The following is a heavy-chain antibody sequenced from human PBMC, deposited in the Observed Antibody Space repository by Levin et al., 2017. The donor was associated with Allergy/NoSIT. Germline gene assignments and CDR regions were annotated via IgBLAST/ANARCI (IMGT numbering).Heavy chain of an antibody. Sequence: SETLSLTCTVSGGSISNYYWSWIRQSPGKGLEWMGYIHNSGSSDYNPSLKSRITISVDRSRNQFSLRLTSVTAADTAVYYCARHGDSYGSGYFDNWGQGTLVTVSS. J-gene: IGHJ4*02. D-gene: IGHD3-10*01. CDR2: IHNSGSS. V-gene: IGHV4-59*01. CDR1: GGSISNYY. CDR3: ARHGDSYGSGYFDN.